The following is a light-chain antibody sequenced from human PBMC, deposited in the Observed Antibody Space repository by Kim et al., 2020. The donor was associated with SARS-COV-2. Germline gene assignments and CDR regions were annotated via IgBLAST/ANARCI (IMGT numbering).Light chain of an antibody. CDR3: QQRTSWTLT. V-gene: IGKV3-11*01. CDR1: QSVSSH. Sequence: EIVLTQSPATLSVSPGERATLSCRASQSVSSHLAWYQQKPGQGPRLLIYDASNRATGIPARFSGSGSGTDFTLTISSLEPEDFAVYYCQQRTSWTLTFGGGTKVEIK. J-gene: IGKJ4*01. CDR2: DAS.